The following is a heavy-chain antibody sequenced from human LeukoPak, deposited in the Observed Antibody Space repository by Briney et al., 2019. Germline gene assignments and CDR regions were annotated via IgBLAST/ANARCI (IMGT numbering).Heavy chain of an antibody. Sequence: GRSLRLSCAASGFTFDDYAMHWVRQAPGKGLEWVSGISWNSGSIGYADSVKGRFTISRDNAKNSLYLQMNSLRAEDTAMYYCARDLNLYSSGWYDAFDLWGQGTMVTVSS. J-gene: IGHJ3*01. CDR2: ISWNSGSI. V-gene: IGHV3-9*01. CDR1: GFTFDDYA. D-gene: IGHD6-19*01. CDR3: ARDLNLYSSGWYDAFDL.